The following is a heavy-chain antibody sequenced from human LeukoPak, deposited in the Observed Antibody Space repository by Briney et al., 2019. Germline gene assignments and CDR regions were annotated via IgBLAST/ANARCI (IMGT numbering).Heavy chain of an antibody. V-gene: IGHV3-23*01. CDR2: VSGSGVST. J-gene: IGHJ3*02. Sequence: GGSLRLSGAASGFTFSSYAMSWVRQAPGKGLEWVSAVSGSGVSTYYADSVKGRFSISRDNSKNTLYLQMNGLRAEDTAVYYCAKDRSDYGGYPPGAFDIWGQGTMVTVSS. CDR3: AKDRSDYGGYPPGAFDI. CDR1: GFTFSSYA. D-gene: IGHD4-17*01.